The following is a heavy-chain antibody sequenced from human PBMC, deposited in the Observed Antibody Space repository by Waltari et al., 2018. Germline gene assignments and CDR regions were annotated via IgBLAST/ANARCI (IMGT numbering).Heavy chain of an antibody. J-gene: IGHJ3*02. V-gene: IGHV4-34*01. Sequence: QVQLQQWGAGLLKPSETLSLTCAVYGGSFSGYYWSWIRQPPGKGLEWIGEINHSGSTNYNPSLKSRVTISVDTSKNQFSLKLSSVTAADTAVYYCARAPSRAFDIWGQGTMVTVSS. CDR1: GGSFSGYY. CDR2: INHSGST. CDR3: ARAPSRAFDI.